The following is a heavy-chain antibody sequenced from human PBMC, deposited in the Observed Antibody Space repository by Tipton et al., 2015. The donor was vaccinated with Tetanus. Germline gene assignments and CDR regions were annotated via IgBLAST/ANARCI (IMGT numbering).Heavy chain of an antibody. J-gene: IGHJ5*02. CDR2: IDASGST. Sequence: TLSLTCTVSGGSLSSNYWTWIRQPAGKGLEWIGRIDASGSTDYNPSLKSRVTMSADTSENQFSLKLSSVIAADTAIYYCARVRSAAYTTNWYSGDNWFDPWGQGTLVTVSS. V-gene: IGHV4-4*07. CDR1: GGSLSSNY. CDR3: ARVRSAAYTTNWYSGDNWFDP. D-gene: IGHD6-13*01.